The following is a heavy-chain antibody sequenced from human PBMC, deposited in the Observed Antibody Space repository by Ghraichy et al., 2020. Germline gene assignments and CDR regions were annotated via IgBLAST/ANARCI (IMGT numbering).Heavy chain of an antibody. J-gene: IGHJ6*02. CDR3: AREGCKDVRFFEGDPRDCYYYGMDV. CDR2: INPNSGGT. CDR1: GYTFTGYY. Sequence: ASVKVSCKASGYTFTGYYMHWVRQAPGQGLEWMGWINPNSGGTNYAQKFQGRVTMTRDTSISTAYMELSRLRSDDTAVYYCAREGCKDVRFFEGDPRDCYYYGMDVWGQGTTVTVSS. V-gene: IGHV1-2*02. D-gene: IGHD3-3*01.